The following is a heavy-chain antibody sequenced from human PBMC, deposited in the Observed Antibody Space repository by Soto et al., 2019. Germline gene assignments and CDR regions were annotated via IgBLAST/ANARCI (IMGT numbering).Heavy chain of an antibody. D-gene: IGHD1-1*01. CDR2: IYHTGIT. Sequence: PSETLSLTCNVSGASISSGVYYWTWIGHHPEKGLVWIGYIYHTGITFYNPSLQSRLSISVDTSENQFSLRLTSVTAADAAVYFCARTFSGNSGFDLWGQGTLVTVSS. CDR3: ARTFSGNSGFDL. J-gene: IGHJ4*02. CDR1: GASISSGVYY. V-gene: IGHV4-31*03.